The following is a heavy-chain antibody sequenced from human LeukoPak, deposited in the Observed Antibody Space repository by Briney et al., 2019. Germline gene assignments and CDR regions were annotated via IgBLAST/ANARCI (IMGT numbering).Heavy chain of an antibody. D-gene: IGHD6-6*01. J-gene: IGHJ4*02. CDR2: ISAYNGNT. CDR3: ARVLNFAARPEFDY. CDR1: GYTFTSYG. Sequence: ASVKVSCKASGYTFTSYGISWVRQAPGQGLEWTGWISAYNGNTNYAQKLQGRVTMTTDTSTSTAYMELRSLRSDDTAVYYCARVLNFAARPEFDYWGQGTLVTVSS. V-gene: IGHV1-18*01.